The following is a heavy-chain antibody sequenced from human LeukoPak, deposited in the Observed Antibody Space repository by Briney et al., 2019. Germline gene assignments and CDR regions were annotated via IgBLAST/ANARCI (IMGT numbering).Heavy chain of an antibody. CDR3: AKDVSVTPKGFDY. J-gene: IGHJ4*02. D-gene: IGHD4-11*01. CDR1: GFTFSSYG. V-gene: IGHV3-33*06. CDR2: IWYDGSNK. Sequence: GGSLRLSCAASGFTFSSYGMHWVRQAPGKGLEWVAVIWYDGSNKYYADSVKGRFTISRDNSKNTLYLQMNSLRAEDTAVYYCAKDVSVTPKGFDYWGQGTLVTASS.